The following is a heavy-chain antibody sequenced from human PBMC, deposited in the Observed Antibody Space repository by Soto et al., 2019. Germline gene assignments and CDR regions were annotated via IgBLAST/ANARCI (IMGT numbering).Heavy chain of an antibody. CDR3: ARIKWGLNYYNGMDV. D-gene: IGHD1-26*01. CDR2: INPKTAAT. Sequence: VKVSCKPSGYSFSDYFIQWVRQAPGQGLEWVAWINPKTAATNYAKKFQGRVSLTWDTSSTTAYMELTRLRPDDTAVYYCARIKWGLNYYNGMDVWGQGTTVTVSS. V-gene: IGHV1-2*02. CDR1: GYSFSDYF. J-gene: IGHJ6*02.